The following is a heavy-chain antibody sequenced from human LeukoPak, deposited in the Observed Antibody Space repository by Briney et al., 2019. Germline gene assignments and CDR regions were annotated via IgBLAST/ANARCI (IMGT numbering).Heavy chain of an antibody. CDR1: GGSISSGGYY. Sequence: SETLSLTCTVSGGSISSGGYYWSWIRQHPGKGLEWIGYIYYSGSTYYNPSLKSRITTSVDTTKNQFSLKLSSVTAADTAVYYCAREYCSSTSCYCDYWGQGTLVTVSS. CDR2: IYYSGST. J-gene: IGHJ4*02. D-gene: IGHD2-2*01. CDR3: AREYCSSTSCYCDY. V-gene: IGHV4-31*03.